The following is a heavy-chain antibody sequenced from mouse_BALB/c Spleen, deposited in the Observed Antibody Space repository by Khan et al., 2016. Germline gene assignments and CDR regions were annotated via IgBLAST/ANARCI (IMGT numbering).Heavy chain of an antibody. V-gene: IGHV1-87*01. J-gene: IGHJ4*01. CDR2: IYPGDGDT. CDR3: ARAAYYRYEVSDYYAMDY. D-gene: IGHD2-14*01. CDR1: GYTFTSYW. Sequence: QVQLQQPGAELARPGASVKLSCKASGYTFTSYWMQWVKQRPGQGLEWIGTIYPGDGDTRYTQKFKGKATLTADKSSSTAYIKLSSLASEDTAVYSCARAAYYRYEVSDYYAMDYWGQGTSVTVSS.